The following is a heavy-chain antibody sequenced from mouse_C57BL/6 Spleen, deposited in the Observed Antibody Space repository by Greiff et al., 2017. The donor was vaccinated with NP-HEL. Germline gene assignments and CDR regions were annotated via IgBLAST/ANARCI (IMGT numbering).Heavy chain of an antibody. V-gene: IGHV5-4*01. CDR3: ARAGYSNYVYYAMDY. CDR2: ISDGGSYT. Sequence: EVHLVESGGGLVKPGGSLKLSCAASGFTFSSYAMSWVRQTPEKRLEWVATISDGGSYTYYPDNVKGRFTISRDNAKNNLYLQMSHLKSEDTAMYYCARAGYSNYVYYAMDYWGQGTSVTVSS. CDR1: GFTFSSYA. D-gene: IGHD2-5*01. J-gene: IGHJ4*01.